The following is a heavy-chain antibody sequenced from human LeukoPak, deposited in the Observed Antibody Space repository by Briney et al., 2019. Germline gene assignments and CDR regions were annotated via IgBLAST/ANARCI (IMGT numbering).Heavy chain of an antibody. V-gene: IGHV4-59*01. CDR1: GGSISGYY. Sequence: SETLSLTCTVSGGSISGYYWSWIRQPPGKGLEWIGYIYYSGSTNYNPSLKSRVTISVDTSKNQFSLKLSSVTAADTAVYYCASGYYGSGSYYNWDYWGQGTLVTVSS. CDR3: ASGYYGSGSYYNWDY. D-gene: IGHD3-10*01. CDR2: IYYSGST. J-gene: IGHJ4*02.